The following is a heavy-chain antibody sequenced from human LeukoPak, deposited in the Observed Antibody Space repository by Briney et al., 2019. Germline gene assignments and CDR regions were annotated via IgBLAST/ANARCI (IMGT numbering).Heavy chain of an antibody. Sequence: GGSLRLSCAASGFTFSSYSMNWVRQAPGKGLEWVSSISSSSSYIYYADSVKGRFTISRDNAKNSLYLQMNSLRAEDTAVYYCARVIGSGYYRVPPEADAFDIWGQGTMVPVSS. CDR2: ISSSSSYI. CDR3: ARVIGSGYYRVPPEADAFDI. CDR1: GFTFSSYS. D-gene: IGHD3-22*01. J-gene: IGHJ3*02. V-gene: IGHV3-21*01.